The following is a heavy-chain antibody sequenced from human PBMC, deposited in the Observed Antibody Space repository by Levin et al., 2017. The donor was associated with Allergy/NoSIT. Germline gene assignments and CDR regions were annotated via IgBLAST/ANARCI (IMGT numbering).Heavy chain of an antibody. CDR1: GGSISSSSYY. D-gene: IGHD2-15*01. Sequence: TLSLTCTVSGGSISSSSYYWGWIRQPPGKGLEWIGSIYYSGSTYYNPSLKSRVTISVDTSKNQFSLKLSSVTAADTAVYYCARIKGDIVVVVAATPTVAPWFDPWGQGTLVTVSS. V-gene: IGHV4-39*01. CDR3: ARIKGDIVVVVAATPTVAPWFDP. J-gene: IGHJ5*02. CDR2: IYYSGST.